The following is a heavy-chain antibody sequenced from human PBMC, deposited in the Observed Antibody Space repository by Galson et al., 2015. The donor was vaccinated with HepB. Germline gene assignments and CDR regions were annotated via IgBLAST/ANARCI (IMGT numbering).Heavy chain of an antibody. J-gene: IGHJ4*02. CDR1: GFTFSSYG. CDR2: ISYDGSNK. V-gene: IGHV3-30*18. CDR3: AKEIAL. Sequence: SLRLSCAASGFTFSSYGMHWVRQAPGKGLEWVAVISYDGSNKYYADSVKGRFTISRDNSKNTLYLQMNSLRAEDTAVYYCAKEIALWGQGTLVTVSS.